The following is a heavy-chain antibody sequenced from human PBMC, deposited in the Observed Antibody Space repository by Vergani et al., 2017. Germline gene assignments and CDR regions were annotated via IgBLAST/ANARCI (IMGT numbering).Heavy chain of an antibody. D-gene: IGHD3-10*01. J-gene: IGHJ3*02. Sequence: QVQLVQSGAEVKKPGSSVTVSCKASGGPFSSYAISWVRQAPGQGFEWMGGIIPIFGTANYAQRFQGRVTITADKSTSTAYMELSSLRSGDTAVYYWARDNGYYGSGWDAFDIWGQGTMVTVSS. CDR1: GGPFSSYA. CDR2: IIPIFGTA. V-gene: IGHV1-69*06. CDR3: ARDNGYYGSGWDAFDI.